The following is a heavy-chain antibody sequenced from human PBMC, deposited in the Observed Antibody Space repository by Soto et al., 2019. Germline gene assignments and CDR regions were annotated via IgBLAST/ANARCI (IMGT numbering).Heavy chain of an antibody. CDR2: INHSGST. Sequence: PSETLSLTCAVSGGSISSSNWWSWVRQPPGKGLEWIGEINHSGSTNYNLSLKSRVTISVDTSKNQFSLKLSSVTAADTAVYYCARGRRYYDILTGYFWDWFDPWGQGTLVTVSS. J-gene: IGHJ5*02. D-gene: IGHD3-9*01. CDR3: ARGRRYYDILTGYFWDWFDP. V-gene: IGHV4-4*02. CDR1: GGSISSSNW.